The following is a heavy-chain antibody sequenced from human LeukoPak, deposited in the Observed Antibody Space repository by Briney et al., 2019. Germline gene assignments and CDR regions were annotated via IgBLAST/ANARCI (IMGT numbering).Heavy chain of an antibody. Sequence: GGSLRLSCAASGFTFDDYAMHWVRQAPGKGLEWVSGISWNSGSIGYADSVKGRFTISRDNAKNSLYLQMNSLRAEDTAVYYCAGYDYGDYGSLDYWGQGTLVTVSS. J-gene: IGHJ4*02. D-gene: IGHD4-17*01. CDR2: ISWNSGSI. CDR3: AGYDYGDYGSLDY. V-gene: IGHV3-9*01. CDR1: GFTFDDYA.